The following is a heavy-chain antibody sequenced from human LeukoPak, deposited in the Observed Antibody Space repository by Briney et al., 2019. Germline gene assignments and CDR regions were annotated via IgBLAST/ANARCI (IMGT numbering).Heavy chain of an antibody. J-gene: IGHJ5*02. CDR3: ARGQVLLWFGELSPNWFGP. CDR1: GGSISSGGYY. CDR2: IYYSGST. D-gene: IGHD3-10*01. Sequence: PSETLSLTCTVSGGSISSGGYYWSWIRQHPGKGLEWIGYIYYSGSTYYNPSLKSRVTISVDTSKNQFSLKLSSVTAADTAVYYCARGQVLLWFGELSPNWFGPWGQGTLVTISS. V-gene: IGHV4-31*03.